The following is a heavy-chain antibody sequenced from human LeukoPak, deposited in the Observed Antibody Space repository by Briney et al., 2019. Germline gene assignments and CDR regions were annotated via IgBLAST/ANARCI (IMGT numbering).Heavy chain of an antibody. D-gene: IGHD3-10*01. CDR1: GYTFTSYY. CDR3: ARFGDGSTFDY. CDR2: INPSGGST. Sequence: ASVKVSCKASGYTFTSYYMHWVRQAPGQGLEWMGIINPSGGSTSYAQKLQGRVTMTTDTSTSTAYMELRSLRFDDTAVYYCARFGDGSTFDYWGQGTLVTVSS. V-gene: IGHV1-46*01. J-gene: IGHJ4*02.